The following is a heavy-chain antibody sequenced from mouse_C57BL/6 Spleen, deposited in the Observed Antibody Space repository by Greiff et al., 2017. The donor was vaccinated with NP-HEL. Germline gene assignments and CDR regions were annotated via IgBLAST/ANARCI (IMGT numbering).Heavy chain of an antibody. V-gene: IGHV1-59*01. Sequence: QVQLQQPGAELVRPGTSVKLSCVASGYTFTSYWMHWVHQTPGQGLEWIGVIDPSDNYTNSNQTLYGKATLTVDTSTSAAYMHLSSLTSKDTAVYYCAREWTAQVPFAYWGQGTLVTVSA. J-gene: IGHJ3*01. D-gene: IGHD3-2*02. CDR3: AREWTAQVPFAY. CDR1: GYTFTSYW. CDR2: IDPSDNYT.